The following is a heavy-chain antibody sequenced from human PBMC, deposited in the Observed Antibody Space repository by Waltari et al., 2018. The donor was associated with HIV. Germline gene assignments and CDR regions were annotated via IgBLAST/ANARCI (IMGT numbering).Heavy chain of an antibody. D-gene: IGHD2-15*01. CDR3: AKDLVTRGFFYFYGMHV. CDR2: ISYNGLNK. V-gene: IGHV3-30*18. Sequence: WVRQAPGKGLEWVAVISYNGLNKYYVDSVKGRFTISRDNSNSTLFLQMSSLRPDDTAVYYCAKDLVTRGFFYFYGMHVWGQGTTVTVSS. J-gene: IGHJ6*02.